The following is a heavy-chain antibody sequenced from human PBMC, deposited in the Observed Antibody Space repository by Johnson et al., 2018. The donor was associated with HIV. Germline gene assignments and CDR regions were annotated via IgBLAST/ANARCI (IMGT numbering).Heavy chain of an antibody. D-gene: IGHD1-1*01. J-gene: IGHJ3*01. V-gene: IGHV3-30*02. CDR2: IRYDGSIQ. CDR3: AREGNWNPTYGFDL. Sequence: VQLVESGGGVVQPGGSLRLSCAASGFIFNTFGMHWVRQAPGKGLEWVAFIRYDGSIQYYADSVKGRFTISRDNSKNTLYLQMNSLRPEDTAVYFCAREGNWNPTYGFDLWGQGTIATVSS. CDR1: GFIFNTFG.